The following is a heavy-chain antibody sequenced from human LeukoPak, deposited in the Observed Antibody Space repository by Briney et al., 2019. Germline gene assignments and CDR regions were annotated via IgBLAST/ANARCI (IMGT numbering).Heavy chain of an antibody. D-gene: IGHD5-18*01. CDR3: ASGVDTAMVTLTFDY. CDR2: ISSRSSYI. V-gene: IGHV3-21*01. CDR1: GFTFSSYS. Sequence: GGSLRLSCAASGFTFSSYSMNWVRQAPGKGLEWVSSISSRSSYIYYADSVKGRFTISRDNAKNSLYLQMNSLRAEDTAVYYCASGVDTAMVTLTFDYWGQGTLVTVSS. J-gene: IGHJ4*02.